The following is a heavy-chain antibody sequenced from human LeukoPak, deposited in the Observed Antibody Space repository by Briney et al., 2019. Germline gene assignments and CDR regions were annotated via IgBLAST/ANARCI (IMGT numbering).Heavy chain of an antibody. CDR2: IYHSGST. CDR1: GGSISNYY. J-gene: IGHJ5*02. D-gene: IGHD2-21*01. CDR3: AKIAPGRVYNWFDP. Sequence: SETLSLTCTVSGGSISNYYWGWIRQPPGKGLEWIGYIYHSGSTNYNPSLRSRVTISVDTSKNQFSLKLTSVTAADTAVYYCAKIAPGRVYNWFDPWGQGTLVTVSS. V-gene: IGHV4-59*01.